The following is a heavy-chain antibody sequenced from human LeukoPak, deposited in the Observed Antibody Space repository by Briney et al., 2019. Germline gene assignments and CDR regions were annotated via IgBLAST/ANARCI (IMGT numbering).Heavy chain of an antibody. D-gene: IGHD2-21*01. CDR2: ISGSGGST. CDR1: GFTFSSYA. CDR3: AKEKNGLDSPPFDP. V-gene: IGHV3-23*01. Sequence: GGSLRLSCAASGFTFSSYAMSWVRQAPGKGLEWVSAISGSGGSTYYADSVKGRFTISRDNSKNTLYLQMISLRAEDTAVYCCAKEKNGLDSPPFDPWGQGTLVTVSS. J-gene: IGHJ5*02.